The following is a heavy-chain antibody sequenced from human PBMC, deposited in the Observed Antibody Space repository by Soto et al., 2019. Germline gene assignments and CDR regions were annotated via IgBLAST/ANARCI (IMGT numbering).Heavy chain of an antibody. J-gene: IGHJ4*02. D-gene: IGHD6-25*01. V-gene: IGHV3-23*01. CDR3: AKEVMAARPYYFDY. CDR1: GFTFSSYA. CDR2: ISASGAYT. Sequence: EVHLLESGGGLVQPGGSLRLSCAASGFTFSSYAVSWARQTPGKGLEWVSTISASGAYTYYADSVKGRFTISRDNSKNTLYLQMRSLRAGDTATYYCAKEVMAARPYYFDYWGQGPLVTGYS.